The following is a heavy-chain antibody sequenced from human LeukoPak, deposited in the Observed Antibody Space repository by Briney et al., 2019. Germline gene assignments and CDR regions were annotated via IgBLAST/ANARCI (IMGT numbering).Heavy chain of an antibody. CDR3: ASEEGNGYYEY. Sequence: ASVKVSCKTSGYTFTGSYMHWVRQAPGQGLEWMGWINPNSGATYYAQKFQGRVTMARDTSISTAYMELSRLTSDDTAVYYCASEEGNGYYEYWGQGTMVTVSS. CDR2: INPNSGAT. CDR1: GYTFTGSY. D-gene: IGHD5-24*01. J-gene: IGHJ4*02. V-gene: IGHV1-2*02.